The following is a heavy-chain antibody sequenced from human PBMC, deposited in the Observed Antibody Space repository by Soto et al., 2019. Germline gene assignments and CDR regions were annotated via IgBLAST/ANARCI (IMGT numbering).Heavy chain of an antibody. Sequence: GGSLRLSCGASGFTFSTYGMHWVRQAPGKGLDWVAVTWSDGNNKYYADSVKGRFTISRDNSKNTLYLQMNSLRAEDTAVYYCAREVSGGFHFDYWGQGTLVTVSS. J-gene: IGHJ4*02. CDR3: AREVSGGFHFDY. CDR2: TWSDGNNK. CDR1: GFTFSTYG. V-gene: IGHV3-33*01. D-gene: IGHD2-8*02.